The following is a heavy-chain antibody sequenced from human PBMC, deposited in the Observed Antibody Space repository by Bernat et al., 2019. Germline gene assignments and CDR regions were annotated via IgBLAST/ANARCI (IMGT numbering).Heavy chain of an antibody. V-gene: IGHV3-7*03. J-gene: IGHJ3*02. CDR3: ARDLRRGWQTRADAFDI. D-gene: IGHD6-19*01. CDR2: INQDGSEK. CDR1: GFTFSTYW. Sequence: EVQLVESGGGLVQPGGSLRLSCADYGFTFSTYWMSWVRQAPGKGLEWVANINQDGSEKYYVDSVKGRFTISRDNAKNSLYLQMNSLRAEDTAVYYCARDLRRGWQTRADAFDIWGQGTMVTVSS.